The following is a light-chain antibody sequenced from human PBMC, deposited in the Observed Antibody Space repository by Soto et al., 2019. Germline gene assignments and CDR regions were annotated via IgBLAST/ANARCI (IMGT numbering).Light chain of an antibody. Sequence: EIVMTQSPATLSVSPGERATLSCRASQSISSNLAWYQQKPGQAPRLLMFRTSSRATGFPARFSGSGSGTEFNLTISSLQSEDFAVYYCQQRGDWPPITFGQGTRL. CDR1: QSISSN. CDR2: RTS. V-gene: IGKV3-15*01. CDR3: QQRGDWPPIT. J-gene: IGKJ5*01.